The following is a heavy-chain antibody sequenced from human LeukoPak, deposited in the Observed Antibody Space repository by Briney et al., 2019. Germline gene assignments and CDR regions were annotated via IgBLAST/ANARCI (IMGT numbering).Heavy chain of an antibody. CDR2: INPRGGST. CDR3: ARGGGPGNYPFDF. V-gene: IGHV1-46*01. D-gene: IGHD1-7*01. Sequence: ASVKVSCKASGYTFTTYYMHWVRQPPGQGLEWVGIINPRGGSTTYAQKFQGRVTMTRDTSTSTVYMELGSLKSDDTAVYYCARGGGPGNYPFDFWGQGTLVTVSS. J-gene: IGHJ4*02. CDR1: GYTFTTYY.